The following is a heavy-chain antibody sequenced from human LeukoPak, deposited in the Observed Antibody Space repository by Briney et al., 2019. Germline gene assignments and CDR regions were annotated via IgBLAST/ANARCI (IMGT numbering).Heavy chain of an antibody. CDR1: GYSISSDNW. D-gene: IGHD6-13*01. V-gene: IGHV4-28*01. CDR2: IYYSGST. CDR3: AKKIAAAAWFDP. Sequence: SETLSLTCAVSGYSISSDNWWGWIRQPPGKGLEWFGYIYYSGSTYYNPSLKSRVTMSVDTSKNQFSLKLSSVTAVDTAVYYCAKKIAAAAWFDPWGQGTLVTVSS. J-gene: IGHJ5*02.